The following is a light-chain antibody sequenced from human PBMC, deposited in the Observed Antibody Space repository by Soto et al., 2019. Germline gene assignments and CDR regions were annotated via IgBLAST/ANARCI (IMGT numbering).Light chain of an antibody. CDR1: QSVSSY. CDR3: QQYDNWPWT. CDR2: GAS. V-gene: IGKV3-15*01. Sequence: EILLTQSPGTLSLSPGERATLSCRASQSVSSYLAWYQQKPGQAPRLLIHGASTRAPGFPARFSGSGSGTDFTLTISSLQSEDFAVYYCQQYDNWPWTFGQGTKVDIK. J-gene: IGKJ1*01.